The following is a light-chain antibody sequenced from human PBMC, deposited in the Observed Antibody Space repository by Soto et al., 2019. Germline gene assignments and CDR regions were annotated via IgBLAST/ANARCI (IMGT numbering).Light chain of an antibody. CDR1: SIDFVSYNR. J-gene: IGLJ1*01. V-gene: IGLV1-47*01. CDR3: AAWDDSLSGYV. CDR2: RNN. Sequence: QSALTQPPSVSGSPGQSVTISCTGTSIDFVSYNRVSWYQQLPGTAPKLLIYRNNQRPSGVPDRFSGSKSGTSASLAISGLRSEDEADYYCAAWDDSLSGYVFGTGTKLTVL.